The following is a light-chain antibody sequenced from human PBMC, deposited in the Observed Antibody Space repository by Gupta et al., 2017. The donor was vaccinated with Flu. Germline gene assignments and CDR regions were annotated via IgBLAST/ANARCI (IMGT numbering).Light chain of an antibody. CDR3: ASWDDSLNGAV. V-gene: IGLV1-44*01. J-gene: IGLJ7*01. CDR1: SSNIGGNT. CDR2: SNN. Sequence: QSVLTQSPSASATPGQRVIISCSGSSSNIGGNTVNWYQQVPGTAPKAVIYSNNLRPSGVPDRFSGSKSGTSASLAISGVQSEDEGDYYCASWDDSLNGAVFGGGTQLTVL.